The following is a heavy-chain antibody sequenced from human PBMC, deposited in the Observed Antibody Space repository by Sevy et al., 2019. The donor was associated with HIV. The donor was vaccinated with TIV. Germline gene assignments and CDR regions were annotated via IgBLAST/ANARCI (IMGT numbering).Heavy chain of an antibody. Sequence: GGSLRLSCAASRLTFSSSSVNWVRQAPGKGLEWVSYISSSTTIYYAGYAKGRLTISRDNAKNSLYLQMNSLRDEDTAVYYCARGFMGADYYYGMDVWGQGTTVTVSS. CDR2: ISSSTTI. J-gene: IGHJ6*02. CDR1: RLTFSSSS. CDR3: ARGFMGADYYYGMDV. D-gene: IGHD3-3*01. V-gene: IGHV3-48*02.